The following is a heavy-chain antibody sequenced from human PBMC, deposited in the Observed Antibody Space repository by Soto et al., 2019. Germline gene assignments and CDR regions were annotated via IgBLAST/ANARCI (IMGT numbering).Heavy chain of an antibody. CDR3: AIPQYYYDSSGYYGRDAFDI. J-gene: IGHJ3*02. Sequence: ASVKVSCKASGYTFASYGISWVRQAPGQGLEWMGWISPYNGNTNYAQKLQGRVTMTTDTSTSTAYMELRSLTSDDTAVYYCAIPQYYYDSSGYYGRDAFDIWGQGTMVTVSS. CDR1: GYTFASYG. V-gene: IGHV1-18*01. D-gene: IGHD3-22*01. CDR2: ISPYNGNT.